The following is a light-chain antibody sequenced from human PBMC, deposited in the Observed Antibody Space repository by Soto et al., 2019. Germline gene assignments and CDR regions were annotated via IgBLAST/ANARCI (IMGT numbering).Light chain of an antibody. CDR3: QQYYSTLLT. Sequence: DIVMTQSPDSLAVSLGERATINCKSSQSALYSSNNKNYLAWYQQKPGQPPKLLIYWASTRESGVPDRFSGSGSGTDFTLTISSLQAEDVAVYYCQQYYSTLLTFGGGTKVELK. CDR1: QSALYSSNNKNY. CDR2: WAS. J-gene: IGKJ4*01. V-gene: IGKV4-1*01.